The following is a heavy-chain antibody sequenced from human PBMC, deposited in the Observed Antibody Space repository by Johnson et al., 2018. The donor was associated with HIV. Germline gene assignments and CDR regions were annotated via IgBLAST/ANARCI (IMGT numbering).Heavy chain of an antibody. CDR3: ARDPELDYFDNRAFDI. V-gene: IGHV3-7*01. J-gene: IGHJ3*02. CDR2: IKQDGSER. Sequence: VQLVESGGYVVRPGGSLRLSCAASGFTFDDYDMTWVRQAPGKGLEWVANIKQDGSERYYVDSVKGRFTISRDNAKNSLSLQMDSLRAEDTAVYYCARDPELDYFDNRAFDIWGQGTMVTVSS. D-gene: IGHD3-22*01. CDR1: GFTFDDYD.